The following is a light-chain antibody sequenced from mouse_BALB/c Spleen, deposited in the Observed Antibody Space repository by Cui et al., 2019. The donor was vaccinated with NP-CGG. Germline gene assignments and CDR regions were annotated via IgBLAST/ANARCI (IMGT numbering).Light chain of an antibody. V-gene: IGLV1*01. CDR3: ALWYSNHWV. CDR2: GTN. Sequence: QAVVTQESLLTTSPGETVTLTCRSSTGTVTTSNYANWVQEKPDHLFTGLIGGTNNRAPGVPARFSGSLIGDKAALTITGAQTEDETIYFCALWYSNHWVFGGGTKLTVL. CDR1: TGTVTTSNY. J-gene: IGLJ1*01.